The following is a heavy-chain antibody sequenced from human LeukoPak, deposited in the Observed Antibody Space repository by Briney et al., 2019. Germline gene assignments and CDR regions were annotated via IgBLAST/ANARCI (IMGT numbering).Heavy chain of an antibody. CDR1: GFTFTNYA. CDR3: AKREKGSTGRFFDY. D-gene: IGHD5/OR15-5a*01. J-gene: IGHJ4*02. V-gene: IGHV3-23*01. Sequence: GGSLRLSCAASGFTFTNYAMTWVRQAPGKGLEWVSGISEGVGNTYYADSVKGRFTISRDHSKNTLYLQMNSLRAEDTALYYCAKREKGSTGRFFDYWGQGTLVTVSS. CDR2: ISEGVGNT.